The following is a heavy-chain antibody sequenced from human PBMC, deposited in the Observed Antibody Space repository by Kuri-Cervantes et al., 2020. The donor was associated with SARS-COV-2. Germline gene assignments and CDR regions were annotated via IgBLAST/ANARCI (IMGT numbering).Heavy chain of an antibody. CDR3: ARELVVPAATGYYYYGMDV. J-gene: IGHJ6*02. D-gene: IGHD2-2*01. CDR1: GSSISSGGYS. CDR2: IYHSGST. Sequence: SCAVSGSSISSGGYSWSWIRQPPGKGLEWIGYIYHSGSTYYNPSLKSRVTISVDRSKNQFSLKLSSVTAADTAVYYCARELVVPAATGYYYYGMDVWGQGTTVTVSS. V-gene: IGHV4-30-2*01.